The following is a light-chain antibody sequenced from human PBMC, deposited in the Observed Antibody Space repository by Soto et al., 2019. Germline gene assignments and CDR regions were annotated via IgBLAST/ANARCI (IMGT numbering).Light chain of an antibody. V-gene: IGKV1-5*01. J-gene: IGKJ2*01. CDR1: QSISSW. CDR2: DAS. CDR3: QQDKRYANT. Sequence: DIQMTQSPSTLSASVGDRVTITCRASQSISSWLAWYQQKPGKAPKRLIYDASSLESGVPSRFSGSGSGTECTLTMSSLQPDDFATYYCQQDKRYANTFGQGTKLEPK.